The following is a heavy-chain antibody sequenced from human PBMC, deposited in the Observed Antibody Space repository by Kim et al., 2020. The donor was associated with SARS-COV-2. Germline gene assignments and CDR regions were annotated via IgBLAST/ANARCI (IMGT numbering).Heavy chain of an antibody. J-gene: IGHJ4*02. D-gene: IGHD3-3*01. Sequence: GKGRFTISRDNAKNSLYLQMNSLRAEDTAVYYCARENYDFWSGYSLLTDYWGQGTLVTVSS. V-gene: IGHV3-7*04. CDR3: ARENYDFWSGYSLLTDY.